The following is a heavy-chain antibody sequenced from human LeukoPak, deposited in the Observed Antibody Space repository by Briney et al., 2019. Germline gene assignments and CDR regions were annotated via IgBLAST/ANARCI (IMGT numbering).Heavy chain of an antibody. CDR3: ASMGYYYDSSGYYRY. J-gene: IGHJ4*02. Sequence: GGSLRLSCAASGFTFGDYYMSWIRQAPGKGLEWVSYISSSGSTIYYADSVKGRFTISRDNAKNSLYLQMNSLRAEDTAVYYCASMGYYYDSSGYYRYWGQGTLVTVSS. D-gene: IGHD3-22*01. CDR2: ISSSGSTI. V-gene: IGHV3-11*01. CDR1: GFTFGDYY.